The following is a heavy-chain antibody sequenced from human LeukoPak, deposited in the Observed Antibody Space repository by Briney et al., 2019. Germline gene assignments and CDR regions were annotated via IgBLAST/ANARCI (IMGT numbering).Heavy chain of an antibody. CDR3: ARLRGLDCTTTSCSRLDAFDI. Sequence: SETLSLTCAVYGGSFSGYYWGWIRQPPGKALEWIGYIYYSGNTNYNPSLQSRLTISVDTSKNLFSLSLSSVTAADTAVYYCARLRGLDCTTTSCSRLDAFDIWGLGTMVTVSS. D-gene: IGHD2-2*01. V-gene: IGHV4-59*08. CDR1: GGSFSGYY. J-gene: IGHJ3*02. CDR2: IYYSGNT.